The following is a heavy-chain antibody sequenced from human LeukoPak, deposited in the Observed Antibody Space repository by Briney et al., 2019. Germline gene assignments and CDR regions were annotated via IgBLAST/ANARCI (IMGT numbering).Heavy chain of an antibody. CDR1: GLTFSTYW. CDR3: VREARVVGALQY. D-gene: IGHD2-15*01. J-gene: IGHJ4*02. V-gene: IGHV3-74*03. CDR2: INPDGSIR. Sequence: PGRSLRLSCAASGLTFSTYWMHWVRQPPGKGLAWVARINPDGSIRTYAASVQGRVTFSRETAKDTLFLQMNSLRAEDTAVYYCVREARVVGALQYWGQGTLVTVSS.